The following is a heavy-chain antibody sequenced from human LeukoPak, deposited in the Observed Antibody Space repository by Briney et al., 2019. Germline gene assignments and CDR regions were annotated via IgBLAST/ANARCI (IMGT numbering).Heavy chain of an antibody. CDR1: GFTFSSYG. D-gene: IGHD5-18*01. Sequence: GGSLRLSCGASGFTFSSYGMHWVRQAPGKGLEGVAVISYDGSNKYYADSVKGRFTISRDNSKNTLYLQMNSLRAEDTAVYYCAKEQLRRQLFNSGGVSWGQGTLVTVSS. CDR2: ISYDGSNK. V-gene: IGHV3-30*18. CDR3: AKEQLRRQLFNSGGVS. J-gene: IGHJ5*02.